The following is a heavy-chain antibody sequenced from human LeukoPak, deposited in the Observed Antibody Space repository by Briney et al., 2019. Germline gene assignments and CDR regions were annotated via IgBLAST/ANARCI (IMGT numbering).Heavy chain of an antibody. CDR1: GFTFSSYE. J-gene: IGHJ4*02. D-gene: IGHD2-15*01. CDR3: ARDPHCSGGSCYLDY. V-gene: IGHV3-48*03. Sequence: GGSPRLSCAASGFTFSSYEMNWVRQAPGKGLEWVSYISSSGSTIYYADSVKGRFTISRDNAKNSLYLQMNSLRAEDTAVYYCARDPHCSGGSCYLDYWGQGTLVTVSS. CDR2: ISSSGSTI.